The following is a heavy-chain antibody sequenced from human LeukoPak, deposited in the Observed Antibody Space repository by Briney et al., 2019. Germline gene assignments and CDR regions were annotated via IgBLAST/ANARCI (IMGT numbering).Heavy chain of an antibody. CDR3: AREGGNYDAFDI. Sequence: SQTLSLTCAVSGVSISSGGYSWSWIRQPPGKGLEWIGYIYHSGSTYYNPSLKSRVTISVDRSKNQFSLKLSSVTAADTAVYYCAREGGNYDAFDIWGQGTMVTVSS. J-gene: IGHJ3*02. V-gene: IGHV4-30-2*01. CDR1: GVSISSGGYS. D-gene: IGHD3-16*01. CDR2: IYHSGST.